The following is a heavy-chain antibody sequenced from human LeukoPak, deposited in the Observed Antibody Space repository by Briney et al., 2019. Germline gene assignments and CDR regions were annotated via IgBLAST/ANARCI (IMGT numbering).Heavy chain of an antibody. CDR1: GYTLTELS. CDR2: IIPIFGTA. CDR3: ARAAAAIRGWFDP. J-gene: IGHJ5*02. D-gene: IGHD6-13*01. Sequence: SVKVSCKVSGYTLTELSMHWVRQAPGQGLEWMGGIIPIFGTANYAQKFQGRVTITADESTSTAYMELSSLRSEDTAVYYCARAAAAIRGWFDPWGQGTLVTVSS. V-gene: IGHV1-69*13.